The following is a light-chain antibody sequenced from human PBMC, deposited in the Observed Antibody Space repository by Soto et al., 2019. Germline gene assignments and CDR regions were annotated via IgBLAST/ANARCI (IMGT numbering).Light chain of an antibody. CDR3: QQYNNWTPWT. CDR2: GAS. J-gene: IGKJ1*01. Sequence: EVVMTQSPATLSVSPGERATLSCRASQSISSNLAWYQQTPGQPPMLLIYGASTRATVIPARFGGSGSGTEFTLSISSLQSEYFAVSDCQQYNNWTPWTFGQGTKVEIK. V-gene: IGKV3-15*01. CDR1: QSISSN.